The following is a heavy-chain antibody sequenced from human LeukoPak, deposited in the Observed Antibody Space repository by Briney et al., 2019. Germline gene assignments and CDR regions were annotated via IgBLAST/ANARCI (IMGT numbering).Heavy chain of an antibody. V-gene: IGHV3-48*01. J-gene: IGHJ6*03. D-gene: IGHD2-15*01. CDR1: GFTFSSYS. CDR2: ISSSSTTI. CDR3: ARVLRYCSGGNCYSGGLGYMDV. Sequence: GGSLRLSCAASGFTFSSYSMMWVRQAPGRGLEWVSYISSSSTTIYYADSVKGRFTISRDNAKNSVYLQMNSLRAEDTAVYYCARVLRYCSGGNCYSGGLGYMDVWGKGTTVTISS.